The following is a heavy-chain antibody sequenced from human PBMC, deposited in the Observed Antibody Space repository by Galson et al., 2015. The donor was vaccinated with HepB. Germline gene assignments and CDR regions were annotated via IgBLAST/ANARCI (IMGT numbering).Heavy chain of an antibody. D-gene: IGHD2-2*01. CDR1: GFTFSSYA. V-gene: IGHV3-30-3*01. J-gene: IGHJ4*02. CDR3: ARGEGVVVPAAIHYFDY. Sequence: SLRLSCAASGFTFSSYAMHWVRQAPGKGLEWVAVISYDGSNKYYADSVKGRFTISRDNSKNTLYLQMNSLRAEDTAVYYCARGEGVVVPAAIHYFDYWGQGTLVTVSS. CDR2: ISYDGSNK.